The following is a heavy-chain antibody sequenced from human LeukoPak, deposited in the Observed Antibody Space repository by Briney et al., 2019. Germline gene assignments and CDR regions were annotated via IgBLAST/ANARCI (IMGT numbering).Heavy chain of an antibody. D-gene: IGHD3-22*01. Sequence: ASVKVFCKASGYTFTSYGISWVRQAPGQGLEWMGWISAYNGNTNYAQKLQGRVTMTTDTSTSTAYMELRSLRSDDTAVYYCARVENYYDSSGYADYWGQGTLVTVSS. CDR3: ARVENYYDSSGYADY. J-gene: IGHJ4*02. V-gene: IGHV1-18*01. CDR2: ISAYNGNT. CDR1: GYTFTSYG.